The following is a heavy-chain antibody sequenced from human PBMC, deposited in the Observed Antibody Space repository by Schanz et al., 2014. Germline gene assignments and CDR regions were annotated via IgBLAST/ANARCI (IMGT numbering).Heavy chain of an antibody. J-gene: IGHJ4*02. D-gene: IGHD6-6*01. CDR3: ARDQSPYTNSSDVRYFDY. V-gene: IGHV1-18*01. Sequence: QVQLVQSGAEVKKPGASVKVSCKTSGYTFSDYGITWVRQAPGQGLEWIGWISAQTGDTRYAQKMQGRVTMTRDVSSTTAFLELRSLRYDDTAVYYCARDQSPYTNSSDVRYFDYWGQGSLVTVSS. CDR1: GYTFSDYG. CDR2: ISAQTGDT.